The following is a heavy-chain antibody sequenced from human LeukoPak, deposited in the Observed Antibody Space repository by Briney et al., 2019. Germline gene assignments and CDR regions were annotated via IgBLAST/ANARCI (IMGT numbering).Heavy chain of an antibody. Sequence: SETLSLTCTVSGGSISSGDYYWNWIRQPPGKGLEWIIYISHTGSSFYNPSLKSRVSMSVDRSKNQFSLNLNSVTAADTAVYYCARGTTGDLWFDPWGQGTLVTVSS. CDR1: GGSISSGDYY. J-gene: IGHJ5*02. CDR2: ISHTGSS. D-gene: IGHD7-27*01. CDR3: ARGTTGDLWFDP. V-gene: IGHV4-30-2*01.